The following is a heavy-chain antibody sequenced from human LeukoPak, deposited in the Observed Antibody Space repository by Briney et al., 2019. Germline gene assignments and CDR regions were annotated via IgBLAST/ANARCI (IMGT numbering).Heavy chain of an antibody. V-gene: IGHV4-59*01. D-gene: IGHD3-3*01. CDR1: GGSISSYY. Sequence: SETLSLTCTVSGGSISSYYWSWIRQPPGKGLEWIGYIYYSGSTSYNPSLKSRVTISVDTSKNQFSLKLSSVTAADTAVYYCARVEDYFDYWGQGTLVTVSS. CDR3: ARVEDYFDY. CDR2: IYYSGST. J-gene: IGHJ4*02.